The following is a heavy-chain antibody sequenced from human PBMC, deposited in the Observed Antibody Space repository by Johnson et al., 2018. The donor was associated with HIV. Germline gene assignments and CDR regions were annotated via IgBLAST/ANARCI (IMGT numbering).Heavy chain of an antibody. Sequence: VQLVESGGGLVKPGGSLRLSCAASGFTFNNAWMSWVRQAPGKGLEWLGHIKSKTDGGTTDYAAPVKGRFTISRDNGKNSLYLQMNSLRTEDTALYYCAKDSEYSRSWVGHSFNIWGQGTMVTVSS. CDR3: AKDSEYSRSWVGHSFNI. J-gene: IGHJ3*02. D-gene: IGHD6-6*01. CDR1: GFTFNNAW. CDR2: IKSKTDGGTT. V-gene: IGHV3-15*05.